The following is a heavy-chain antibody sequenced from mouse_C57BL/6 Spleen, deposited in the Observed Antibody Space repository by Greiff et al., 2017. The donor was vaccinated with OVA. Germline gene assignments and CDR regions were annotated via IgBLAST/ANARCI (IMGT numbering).Heavy chain of an antibody. Sequence: EVQGVESGGGLVKPGGSLKLSCAASGFTFSDYGMHWVRQAPEKGLEWVAYISSGSSTIYYADTVKGRFTISRDNAKNILFLQMTSLRSEDTAMYYCARGGYYYGSYYAMDYWGQGTSVTVSS. D-gene: IGHD1-1*01. CDR1: GFTFSDYG. CDR3: ARGGYYYGSYYAMDY. V-gene: IGHV5-17*01. CDR2: ISSGSSTI. J-gene: IGHJ4*01.